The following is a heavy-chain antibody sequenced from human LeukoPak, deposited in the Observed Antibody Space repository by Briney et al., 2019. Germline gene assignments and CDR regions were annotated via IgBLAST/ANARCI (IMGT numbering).Heavy chain of an antibody. Sequence: GGSLRLSCATSTFTFSSYAMHWVRQAPGKGLEWVAVISYNGSNKYYADSVKGRFTISRDNSKNTLYLQMNSLRAEDTAVYYCARDPAAMDYFDYWGQGTLVTVSS. CDR3: ARDPAAMDYFDY. D-gene: IGHD2-2*01. J-gene: IGHJ4*02. CDR1: TFTFSSYA. V-gene: IGHV3-30-3*01. CDR2: ISYNGSNK.